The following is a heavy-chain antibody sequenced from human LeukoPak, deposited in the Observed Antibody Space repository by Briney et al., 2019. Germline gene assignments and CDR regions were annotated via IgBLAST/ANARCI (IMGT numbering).Heavy chain of an antibody. D-gene: IGHD6-19*01. V-gene: IGHV3-13*01. CDR2: IGIRGDT. Sequence: GGSLRLSCAASGFTFIDYDMHWVLQVIGKGLEWVSAIGIRGDTHYSGSVKGRFTISRENAESSLYLQMNSLRAEDTAVYYCATPGIQVSGIDEFDYWGQGTLVTVSS. CDR1: GFTFIDYD. J-gene: IGHJ4*02. CDR3: ATPGIQVSGIDEFDY.